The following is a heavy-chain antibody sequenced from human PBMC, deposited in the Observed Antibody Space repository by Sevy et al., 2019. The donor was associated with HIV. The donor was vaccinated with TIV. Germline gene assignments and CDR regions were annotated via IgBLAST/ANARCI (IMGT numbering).Heavy chain of an antibody. CDR2: ISGSGGST. V-gene: IGHV3-23*01. CDR3: AKDPDYDSSGYVTRFDY. Sequence: GGSLRVSCAASGFTFSSYAMSWVRQAPGKGLEWVSAISGSGGSTYYADSVKGRFTISRDNSKNTLYLQMNSLRAEDTAVYCCAKDPDYDSSGYVTRFDYWGQGTLVTVSS. J-gene: IGHJ4*02. D-gene: IGHD3-22*01. CDR1: GFTFSSYA.